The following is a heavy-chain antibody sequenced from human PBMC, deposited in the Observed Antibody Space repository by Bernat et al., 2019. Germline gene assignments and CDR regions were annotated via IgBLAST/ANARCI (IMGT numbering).Heavy chain of an antibody. J-gene: IGHJ5*02. CDR1: GASISSAY. CDR2: IHYSGSS. Sequence: QVQLQESGPGLVKPSETLSLTCTVSGASISSAYWSWIRQPPGKGLECIGNIHYSGSSDYNPSLKSRVTISVDTSKSQFSLRLSSVTAADTAVYYCARDLRYCSSTSCYGIAWFDPWGQGTLVTVSS. V-gene: IGHV4-59*12. D-gene: IGHD2-2*01. CDR3: ARDLRYCSSTSCYGIAWFDP.